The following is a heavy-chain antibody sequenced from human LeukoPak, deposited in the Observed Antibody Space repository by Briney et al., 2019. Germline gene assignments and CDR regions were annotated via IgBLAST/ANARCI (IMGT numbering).Heavy chain of an antibody. CDR1: GAPLSSYY. J-gene: IGHJ4*02. V-gene: IGHV4-59*01. Sequence: PSETLSLTCTVSGAPLSSYYWSWIRQPPGKGLEWIGYIYYDGSTNYNPSLQSRVTISVDTSKNQFSVKLSSVTAADTAVYYCARSRVIGASPYYCDYWGQGTLVTVSS. CDR3: ARSRVIGASPYYCDY. D-gene: IGHD1-26*01. CDR2: IYYDGST.